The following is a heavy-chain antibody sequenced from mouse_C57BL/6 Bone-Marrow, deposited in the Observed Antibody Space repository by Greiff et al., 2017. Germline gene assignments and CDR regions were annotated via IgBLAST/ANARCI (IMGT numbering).Heavy chain of an antibody. D-gene: IGHD2-4*01. V-gene: IGHV5-2*01. CDR3: ARHLITTERVDY. Sequence: EVQGVESGGGLVQPGESLKLSCESNEYEFPSHDMSWVRKTPEKRLELVAAISSDGGSNYYPDTMERRFIISRDNTKNTLYLQMSSLRSEDTALYYWARHLITTERVDYWGQGTTLTVSS. CDR1: EYEFPSHD. J-gene: IGHJ2*01. CDR2: ISSDGGSN.